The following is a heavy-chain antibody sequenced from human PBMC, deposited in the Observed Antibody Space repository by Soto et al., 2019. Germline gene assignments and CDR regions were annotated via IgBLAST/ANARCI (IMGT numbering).Heavy chain of an antibody. J-gene: IGHJ5*02. D-gene: IGHD3-10*01. V-gene: IGHV1-69*02. Sequence: QVQLVQSGAEVKKPGSSVKVSCKASGGTFSSYTISWVRQAPGQGLEWMGRIIPILGIANYAQKFQGRVTITADKSTSTAYMELSSLRSEDTAVYYCAGYYYGSGSYFGAPGFAPWGQGTLVTVSS. CDR1: GGTFSSYT. CDR2: IIPILGIA. CDR3: AGYYYGSGSYFGAPGFAP.